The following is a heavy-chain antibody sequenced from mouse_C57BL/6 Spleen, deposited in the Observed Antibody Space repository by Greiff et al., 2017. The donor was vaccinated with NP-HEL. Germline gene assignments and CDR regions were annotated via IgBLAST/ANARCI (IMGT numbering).Heavy chain of an antibody. D-gene: IGHD1-1*01. V-gene: IGHV1-64*01. Sequence: QVQLQQPGAELVKPGASVKLSCKASGYTFTSYWMHWVKQRPGQGLEWIGMIHPNSGSTNYNEKFKSKPTLTVDKSSSTAYMQLSSLTSEDSAVYYCARSAVVGGYAMDYWGQGTSVTVSS. CDR2: IHPNSGST. CDR1: GYTFTSYW. J-gene: IGHJ4*01. CDR3: ARSAVVGGYAMDY.